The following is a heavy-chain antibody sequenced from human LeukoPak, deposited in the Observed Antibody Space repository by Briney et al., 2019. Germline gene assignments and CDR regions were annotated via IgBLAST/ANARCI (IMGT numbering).Heavy chain of an antibody. J-gene: IGHJ6*03. V-gene: IGHV4-39*01. Sequence: SETLSLTCTVSGASIRSGYYYWGWIRHPPGKNLEWIGSVYYSGSTYYNPSLESRLTISVATSKNQFSLKLNSVTDADTALYYCARIGTLNYYMDVWGNGTTVTVSS. CDR1: GASIRSGYYY. CDR2: VYYSGST. CDR3: ARIGTLNYYMDV. D-gene: IGHD3-10*01.